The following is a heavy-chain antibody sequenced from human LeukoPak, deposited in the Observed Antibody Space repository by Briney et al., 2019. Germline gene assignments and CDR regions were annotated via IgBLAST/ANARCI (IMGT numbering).Heavy chain of an antibody. CDR2: INPSDSIT. D-gene: IGHD2-15*01. CDR1: GYTFTSYY. CDR3: ARKNYCSGGSCYSRGWFDP. J-gene: IGHJ5*02. Sequence: ASVKVSCKASGYTFTSYYMHWVRQAPGQGLEWVGIINPSDSITTYAQKFQGRVTMTRDTSTSTVYMELSSLRSEDSAVYYCARKNYCSGGSCYSRGWFDPWGQGTLVTVSS. V-gene: IGHV1-46*01.